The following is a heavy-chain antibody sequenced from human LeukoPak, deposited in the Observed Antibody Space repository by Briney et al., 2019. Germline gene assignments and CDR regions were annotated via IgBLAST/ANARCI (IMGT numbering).Heavy chain of an antibody. D-gene: IGHD6-13*01. V-gene: IGHV4-4*09. Sequence: PSETLSLTCTVSGGSISFYYWSWIRQPPGKRLEWIGYIFTSGSTSYNPSLKSRVTISVDTSKNQVSLKLSSVTAADTAVYYCARHQQQLVTGDDYWGQGTLVTVSS. CDR1: GGSISFYY. J-gene: IGHJ4*02. CDR2: IFTSGST. CDR3: ARHQQQLVTGDDY.